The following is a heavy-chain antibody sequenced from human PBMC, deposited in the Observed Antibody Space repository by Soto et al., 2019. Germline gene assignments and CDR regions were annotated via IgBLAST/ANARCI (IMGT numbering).Heavy chain of an antibody. CDR3: AKDVGSYYYDTSAYLYDY. CDR2: ISWNSATL. CDR1: GFIFEDFA. V-gene: IGHV3-9*01. Sequence: GGSLRLSCVGSGFIFEDFAMNWVRQVPGKGLEWASGISWNSATLAYADSVKGRFIVSRDNAKNIPYLQMNSLRAEDAALYYCAKDVGSYYYDTSAYLYDYWGQGTLVTVSS. D-gene: IGHD3-22*01. J-gene: IGHJ4*02.